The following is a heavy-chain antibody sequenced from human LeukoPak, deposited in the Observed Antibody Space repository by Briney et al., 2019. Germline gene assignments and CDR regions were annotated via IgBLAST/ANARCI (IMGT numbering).Heavy chain of an antibody. CDR3: AAAPTFYGSGNLPFDY. J-gene: IGHJ4*02. V-gene: IGHV1-2*02. CDR1: GYTFTGYY. D-gene: IGHD3-10*01. Sequence: ASVKVSCKASGYTFTGYYMHWVRQAPGQGLEWMGWINPNSGGTNYAQKFQGRVTMTRDTSISTAYMELSRLRSEDTAVYYCAAAPTFYGSGNLPFDYWGQGTLVTVSS. CDR2: INPNSGGT.